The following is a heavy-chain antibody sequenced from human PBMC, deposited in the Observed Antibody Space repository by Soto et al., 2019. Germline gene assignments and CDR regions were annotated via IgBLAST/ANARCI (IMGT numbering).Heavy chain of an antibody. CDR1: GYSFTSFW. CDR2: INPSDSYT. V-gene: IGHV5-10-1*03. CDR3: ARWGRRDGYDYYGLDV. J-gene: IGHJ6*02. Sequence: EVQLVQSGAEMKKPGESLRISCKGSGYSFTSFWITWMRHMPGKGLEWMGRINPSDSYTNYSPSFQGHVTISADKSISTVYLQWSSLKASDTAMYYCARWGRRDGYDYYGLDVWGQGTTVTVSS. D-gene: IGHD2-15*01.